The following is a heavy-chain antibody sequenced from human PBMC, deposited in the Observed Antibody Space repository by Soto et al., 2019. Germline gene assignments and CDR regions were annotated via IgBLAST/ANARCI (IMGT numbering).Heavy chain of an antibody. CDR3: ARDRRFYGSGSALDY. Sequence: QVQLVESGGGVVQPGRSLRLSCAASGFTFSSYAMHWGRQAPGKGLEWVAVISYDGSNKYYADSVKGRFTISRDNSKNTLYLQMNSLRAEDTAVYYCARDRRFYGSGSALDYWGQGTLVTVSS. J-gene: IGHJ4*02. D-gene: IGHD3-10*01. CDR1: GFTFSSYA. CDR2: ISYDGSNK. V-gene: IGHV3-30-3*01.